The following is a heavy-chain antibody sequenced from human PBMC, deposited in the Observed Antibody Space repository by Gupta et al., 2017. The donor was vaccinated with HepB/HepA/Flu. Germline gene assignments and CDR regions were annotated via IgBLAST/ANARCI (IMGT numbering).Heavy chain of an antibody. J-gene: IGHJ4*02. Sequence: QVKLVESGGGVVQHGRSLRLSCAASGFTFSTYGMHWVRQAPGKGLEWVAVIWSDGTNKYYADSVKGRFTISRDNSKNALYLQMNSLRAEDTSVYYCARGTGSHQGNGFDYWGQGALVTVSS. CDR2: IWSDGTNK. CDR3: ARGTGSHQGNGFDY. CDR1: GFTFSTYG. V-gene: IGHV3-33*01. D-gene: IGHD3/OR15-3a*01.